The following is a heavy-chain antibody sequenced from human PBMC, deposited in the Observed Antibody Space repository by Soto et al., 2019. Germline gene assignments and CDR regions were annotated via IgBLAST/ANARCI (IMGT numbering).Heavy chain of an antibody. CDR2: VGSSGNTK. J-gene: IGHJ3*02. CDR3: ERGLEYYFKPGVFDI. D-gene: IGHD1-26*01. Sequence: GGSLRLSCAASGFTLSSSEMNWVRQAPGKGLEWVSYVGSSGNTKYYADSVKGRFTISRDNAKNSLYLQMNSLRAEDTAVYYCERGLEYYFKPGVFDIWGQGTMVTVSS. V-gene: IGHV3-48*03. CDR1: GFTLSSSE.